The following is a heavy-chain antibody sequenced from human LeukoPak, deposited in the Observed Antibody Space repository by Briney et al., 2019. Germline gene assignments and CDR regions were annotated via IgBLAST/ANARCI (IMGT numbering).Heavy chain of an antibody. J-gene: IGHJ4*02. V-gene: IGHV4-4*07. D-gene: IGHD2-2*01. Sequence: PSETLSLTCTVSGYSISSGYYWGWIRQPAGKGLEWIGRIYTSGSTNYNPSLKSRVTMSVDTSKNQVSLRLISVTAADTAIYFCARIMRPQLGYLDFWGQGALVTVSS. CDR1: GYSISSGYY. CDR2: IYTSGST. CDR3: ARIMRPQLGYLDF.